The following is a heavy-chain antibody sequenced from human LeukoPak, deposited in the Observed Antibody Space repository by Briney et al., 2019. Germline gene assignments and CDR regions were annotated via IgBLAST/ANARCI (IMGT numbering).Heavy chain of an antibody. J-gene: IGHJ3*02. Sequence: SKTLSLTCAVSGGSLDFYYWSWIRQPPGKGLEWIGKMSYSGSSQYNPSLENRVTLSLDTSKGQFSLKLASATAADTAVYYCAGGGGGGGGRRFDIWGQRTLVSVSS. V-gene: IGHV4-59*12. CDR3: AGGGGGGGGRRFDI. CDR2: MSYSGSS. CDR1: GGSLDFYY. D-gene: IGHD2-15*01.